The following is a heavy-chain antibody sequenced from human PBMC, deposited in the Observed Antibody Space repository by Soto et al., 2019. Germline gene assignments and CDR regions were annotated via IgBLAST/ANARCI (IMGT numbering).Heavy chain of an antibody. CDR2: VAYSGTT. Sequence: QVQLQESGPGLVKPSETLTLTCTVSPGSISSSYWSWIRQPPGRGLEWIGHVAYSGTTKYNPSLKSRGSISVSTSKRQFSLRLTSVSAADTAVYYCAREAQDYYFDHWGQGILVTVSS. J-gene: IGHJ5*02. D-gene: IGHD1-26*01. CDR3: AREAQDYYFDH. V-gene: IGHV4-59*01. CDR1: PGSISSSY.